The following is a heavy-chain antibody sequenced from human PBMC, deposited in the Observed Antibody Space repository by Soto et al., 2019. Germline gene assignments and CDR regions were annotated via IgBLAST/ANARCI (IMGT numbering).Heavy chain of an antibody. CDR1: GSTFSSYA. Sequence: GGSLRLSCAASGSTFSSYAMHWVRQAPGKGLEWVAVISYDGSNKYYADSVKGRFTISRDNSKNTLYLQMNSLRAEDTAVYYCAREVATIGNSSYYGIDSWGQGTTVTVS. CDR2: ISYDGSNK. J-gene: IGHJ6*02. D-gene: IGHD5-12*01. CDR3: AREVATIGNSSYYGIDS. V-gene: IGHV3-30-3*01.